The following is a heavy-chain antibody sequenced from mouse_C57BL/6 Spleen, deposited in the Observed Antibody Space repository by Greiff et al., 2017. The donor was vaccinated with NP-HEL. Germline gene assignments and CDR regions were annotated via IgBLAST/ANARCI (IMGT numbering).Heavy chain of an antibody. CDR3: ARGCYYYGSSHYYAMDY. J-gene: IGHJ4*01. CDR1: GYTFTSYW. D-gene: IGHD1-1*01. CDR2: IDPSDSYT. V-gene: IGHV1-69*01. Sequence: QVQLQQPGAELVMPGASVKLSCKASGYTFTSYWMHWVKQRPGQGLEWIGEIDPSDSYTNYNQKFKGKSTLTVDKSSSTAYMQLSSLTSEDAAVYYCARGCYYYGSSHYYAMDYWGQGTSVTVSS.